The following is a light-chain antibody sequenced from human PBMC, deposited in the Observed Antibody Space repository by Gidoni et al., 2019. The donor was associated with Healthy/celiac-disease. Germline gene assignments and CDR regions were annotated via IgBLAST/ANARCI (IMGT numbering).Light chain of an antibody. V-gene: IGKV1-39*01. CDR2: ATS. CDR1: QSISSY. CDR3: QQSYSTLTLT. J-gene: IGKJ1*01. Sequence: DIQMTQYPSSLSASVGERVTITCRASQSISSYLNWYQQTPGKAPKLLIYATSSLQSGVPSRFSVSGSWTDFPLTISSLQPEDFSTYYCQQSYSTLTLTFGQGTKVEIK.